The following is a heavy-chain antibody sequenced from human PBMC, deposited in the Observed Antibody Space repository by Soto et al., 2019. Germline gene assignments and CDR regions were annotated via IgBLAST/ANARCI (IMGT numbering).Heavy chain of an antibody. CDR1: GGSFIGYY. D-gene: IGHD3-10*01. Sequence: SETLSLTCAVYGGSFIGYYWSWIRHPPGKGLWWIGEINHSGSTNYNPSLKSRVTISVDTSKNQFSLKLSSVTAADTAVYYCARGSGALLWFGERRDYYGMDVWGQGTTVTVSS. CDR2: INHSGST. J-gene: IGHJ6*02. V-gene: IGHV4-34*01. CDR3: ARGSGALLWFGERRDYYGMDV.